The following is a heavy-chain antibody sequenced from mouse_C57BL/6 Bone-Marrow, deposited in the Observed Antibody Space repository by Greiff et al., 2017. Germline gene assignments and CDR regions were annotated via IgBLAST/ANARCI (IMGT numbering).Heavy chain of an antibody. V-gene: IGHV8-8*01. CDR3: ARMRPFITTVVANGFAY. Sequence: QVTLKVSGPGILQPSQTLSLTCSFSGFSLSTFGMGVGWIRQPSGKGLEWLAHIWWDDDKYYNPALKSRLTISKDTSKNQVFLKIANVDTADTATYYCARMRPFITTVVANGFAYWGQGTLVTVSA. CDR1: GFSLSTFGMG. J-gene: IGHJ3*01. D-gene: IGHD1-1*01. CDR2: IWWDDDK.